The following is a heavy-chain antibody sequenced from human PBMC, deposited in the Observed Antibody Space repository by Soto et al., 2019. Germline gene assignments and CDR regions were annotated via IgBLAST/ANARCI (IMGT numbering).Heavy chain of an antibody. D-gene: IGHD6-13*01. CDR2: ISHDGSID. J-gene: IGHJ4*02. CDR3: AKVSTSSWFLLDF. V-gene: IGHV3-30*18. CDR1: GFTFSSYG. Sequence: GGSLRLSCVASGFTFSSYGMHWVRQAPGKGLEWVAVISHDGSIDYYADSVKGRFTISRDNSKNTLYLQMNSLRAEDTAVFYCAKVSTSSWFLLDFWGQGALVTVSS.